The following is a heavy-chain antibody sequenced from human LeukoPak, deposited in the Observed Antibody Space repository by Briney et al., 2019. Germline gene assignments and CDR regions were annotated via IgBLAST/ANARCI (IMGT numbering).Heavy chain of an antibody. D-gene: IGHD5-18*01. CDR1: GFTFSSYW. CDR2: IKQDGSEK. J-gene: IGHJ3*01. CDR3: AKDVGYSSVDYAFDV. V-gene: IGHV3-7*01. Sequence: HPGGSLRLSCAASGFTFSSYWMSWVRQAPGKGLEWVANIKQDGSEKYYVDSVKGRFTISRDNSMNTLYLQMNSLRADDTAIYYCAKDVGYSSVDYAFDVWGQGTMVTVSS.